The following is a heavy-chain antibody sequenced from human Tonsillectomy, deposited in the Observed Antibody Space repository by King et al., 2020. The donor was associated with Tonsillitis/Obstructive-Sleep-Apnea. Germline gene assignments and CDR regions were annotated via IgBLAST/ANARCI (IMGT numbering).Heavy chain of an antibody. Sequence: VQLVESGGGLVKPGGSLRLSCAASGFTFSDYYMSWIRQAPGKGLEWVSYISSSSSYTNYADSVKGRFTISRDNAKNSLYLQMNSLRAEDTAVYYCASCSGGSGYSAVYWGQGTLVTVSS. CDR3: ASCSGGSGYSAVY. CDR2: ISSSSSYT. CDR1: GFTFSDYY. V-gene: IGHV3-11*05. J-gene: IGHJ4*02. D-gene: IGHD2-15*01.